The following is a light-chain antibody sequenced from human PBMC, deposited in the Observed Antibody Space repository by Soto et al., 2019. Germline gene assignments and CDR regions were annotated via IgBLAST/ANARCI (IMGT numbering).Light chain of an antibody. CDR1: QSVSSY. Sequence: EIVLTQSPATLSLSPGERATLSCRASQSVSSYLVWYQQKPGQAPGLVIYDASNRATGIPARFSASGSGTDFPLTISSLEPEDFAIYYCQQRINWPYTFGQGTKLEIK. J-gene: IGKJ2*01. CDR2: DAS. CDR3: QQRINWPYT. V-gene: IGKV3-11*01.